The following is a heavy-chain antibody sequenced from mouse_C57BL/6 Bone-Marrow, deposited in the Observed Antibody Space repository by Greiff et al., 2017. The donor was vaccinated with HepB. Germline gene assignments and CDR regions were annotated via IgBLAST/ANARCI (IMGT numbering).Heavy chain of an antibody. CDR1: GFTFSSYG. V-gene: IGHV5-6*01. J-gene: IGHJ1*03. Sequence: EVQRVESGGDLVKPGGSLKLSCAASGFTFSSYGMSWVRQTPDKRLEWVATISSGGSYTYYPDSVKGRFTISRDNAKNTLYLQMSSLKSEDTAMYYCARLHYYSSSYWYFDVWGTGTTVTVSS. CDR2: ISSGGSYT. D-gene: IGHD1-1*01. CDR3: ARLHYYSSSYWYFDV.